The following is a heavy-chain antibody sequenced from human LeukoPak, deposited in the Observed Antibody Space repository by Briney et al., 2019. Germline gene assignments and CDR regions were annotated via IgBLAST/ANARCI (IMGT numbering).Heavy chain of an antibody. D-gene: IGHD3-10*01. Sequence: SETLSLTCAVYGGSFSGYYWSWIRQPPGKGLEWIGEINHSGSTNYNPSLMSRVTISVDTSKNQFSLKLSSVTAADTAVYYCARTMVRVNWFDPWGQGTLVTVSS. CDR1: GGSFSGYY. CDR2: INHSGST. V-gene: IGHV4-34*01. J-gene: IGHJ5*02. CDR3: ARTMVRVNWFDP.